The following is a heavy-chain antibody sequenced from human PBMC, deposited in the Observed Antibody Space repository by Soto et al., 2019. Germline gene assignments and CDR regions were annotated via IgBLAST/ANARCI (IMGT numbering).Heavy chain of an antibody. J-gene: IGHJ5*02. CDR3: AREVTYCSGGSCYDWFDP. V-gene: IGHV3-33*01. Sequence: QVQLVESGGGVVQPGRSLRLSCAASGFTFSSYGMHWVRQAPGKGLEWVAVIWYDGSNKYYADSVKGRFTISRDNSKNTLYLQMNSLRAEDTAVYYCAREVTYCSGGSCYDWFDPWGQGTLVTVSS. D-gene: IGHD2-15*01. CDR2: IWYDGSNK. CDR1: GFTFSSYG.